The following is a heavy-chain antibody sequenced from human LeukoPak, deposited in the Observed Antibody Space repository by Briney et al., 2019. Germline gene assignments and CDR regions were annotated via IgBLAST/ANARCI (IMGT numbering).Heavy chain of an antibody. CDR1: GGSFSGHY. CDR2: IYYSGSI. CDR3: ERDRWDSSGYYSLDY. V-gene: IGHV4-59*11. Sequence: SETLSLTCAVYGGSFSGHYWSWIRQPPGQGLEWIGYIYYSGSINYNPSLKSRVTISVDTSKNQFSLKLSSVTAADTAVYYCERDRWDSSGYYSLDYWGQGTLVTVSS. J-gene: IGHJ4*02. D-gene: IGHD3-22*01.